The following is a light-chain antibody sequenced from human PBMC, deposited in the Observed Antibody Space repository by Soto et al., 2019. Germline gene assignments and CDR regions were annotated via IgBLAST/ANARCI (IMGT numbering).Light chain of an antibody. CDR3: CSYAGSPHVV. Sequence: QSALTQPRSVSGSPGQSVTISCTGTSSDVGGYNYVSWYQQHPGKAPKLMIYDVSKRPSGVPDRFSGSKSGNTASLTISGLQAEDEADYYCCSYAGSPHVVFGGGTSSPS. V-gene: IGLV2-11*01. J-gene: IGLJ2*01. CDR1: SSDVGGYNY. CDR2: DVS.